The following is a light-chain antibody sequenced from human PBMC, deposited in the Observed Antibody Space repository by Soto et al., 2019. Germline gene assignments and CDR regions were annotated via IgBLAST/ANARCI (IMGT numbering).Light chain of an antibody. Sequence: QSALTQPASVSGSPGQSITISCTGTSSDVGGHNYVSWYQQHPGKAPKLMIYDVSNRPSGVSNRFSGSKSGNTASLTISGLQAEDEAEYSCSSYTSSSTPLYVFGTGTKLTVL. V-gene: IGLV2-14*01. J-gene: IGLJ1*01. CDR3: SSYTSSSTPLYV. CDR2: DVS. CDR1: SSDVGGHNY.